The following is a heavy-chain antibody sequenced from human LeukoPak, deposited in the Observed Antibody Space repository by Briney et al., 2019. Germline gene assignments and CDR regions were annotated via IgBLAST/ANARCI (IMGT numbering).Heavy chain of an antibody. D-gene: IGHD6-19*01. CDR1: GGSISSYY. CDR3: ARVGSSGWFQN. V-gene: IGHV4-59*01. J-gene: IGHJ1*01. CDR2: IYYSGST. Sequence: SETLSLTCTVSGGSISSYYWSWIRQPPGKGLEWIGYIYYSGSTNYNPSLKSRVTISVDTSKNQFSLKLSSVTAADTAVYYCARVGSSGWFQNWGQGTLVTVSS.